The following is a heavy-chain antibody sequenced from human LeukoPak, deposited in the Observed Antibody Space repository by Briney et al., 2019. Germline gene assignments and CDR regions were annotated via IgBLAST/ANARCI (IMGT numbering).Heavy chain of an antibody. V-gene: IGHV1-2*02. J-gene: IGHJ4*02. CDR2: INPNSGGT. Sequence: LTGNSVDCGGRPTIKGLEWMGWINPNSGGTNYAQKFQGRVTMTRDTSISTAYMELSRLRSDDTAVYYCARKDTCWGQGTLVTVSS. CDR3: ARKDTC. CDR1: LTGNS.